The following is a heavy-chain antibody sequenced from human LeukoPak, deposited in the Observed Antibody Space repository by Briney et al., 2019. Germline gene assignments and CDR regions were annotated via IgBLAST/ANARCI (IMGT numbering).Heavy chain of an antibody. CDR1: GGSFSGYY. CDR2: INHSGST. Sequence: SETLSLTCAVYGGSFSGYYWCWLRQPPGKGLEWIGEINHSGSTNYNPSVKSRVTISVETSKNELSLKLSSVSAADTAVYYCARGAARRGAGWFDPWGQGTLVTVSS. D-gene: IGHD6-6*01. J-gene: IGHJ5*02. V-gene: IGHV4-34*01. CDR3: ARGAARRGAGWFDP.